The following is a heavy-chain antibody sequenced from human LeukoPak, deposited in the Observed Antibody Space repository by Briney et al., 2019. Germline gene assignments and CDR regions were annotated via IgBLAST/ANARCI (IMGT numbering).Heavy chain of an antibody. V-gene: IGHV4-59*01. Sequence: SETLSLTCTVSGGSINSYYWSWIRQPPGKGLEWIGYIYYSGSTNYNPSLKSRVTISVDTSKNQFSLKLSSVTAADTAVYYCARGYSTPDYWGQGTLVTVSS. CDR3: ARGYSTPDY. CDR1: GGSINSYY. D-gene: IGHD1-1*01. CDR2: IYYSGST. J-gene: IGHJ4*02.